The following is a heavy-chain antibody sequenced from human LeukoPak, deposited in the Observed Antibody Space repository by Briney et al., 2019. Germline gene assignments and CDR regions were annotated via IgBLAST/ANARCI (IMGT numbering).Heavy chain of an antibody. CDR2: IKEPESEA. Sequence: GGSLRLSCAASGFTFSDYWMSWVRQAPGKGLEWVANIKEPESEAYYVDSVKGRFAISRDNAKSSVYLQMNSLRVEDTAVYYCARDLEMATSIRGFDYWGQGTLVTVSS. CDR3: ARDLEMATSIRGFDY. D-gene: IGHD5-24*01. J-gene: IGHJ4*02. V-gene: IGHV3-7*01. CDR1: GFTFSDYW.